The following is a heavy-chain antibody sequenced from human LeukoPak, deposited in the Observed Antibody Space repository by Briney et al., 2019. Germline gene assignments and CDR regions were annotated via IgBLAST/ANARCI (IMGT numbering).Heavy chain of an antibody. V-gene: IGHV4-39*01. D-gene: IGHD3-10*01. CDR2: IYHSGST. J-gene: IGHJ4*02. CDR1: GGSIASNSYY. Sequence: SETLSLTCTVSGGSIASNSYYWGWIRQPPGKGLEWIGSIYHSGSTYYNPSLRSRVTISVETSNNQFSLKLSSVTAADTAVYYCARRGEGYYYDYWGQGALVTVSS. CDR3: ARRGEGYYYDY.